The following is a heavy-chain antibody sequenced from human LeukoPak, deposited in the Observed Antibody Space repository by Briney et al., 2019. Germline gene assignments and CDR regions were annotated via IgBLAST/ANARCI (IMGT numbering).Heavy chain of an antibody. CDR1: GYTFTDYY. V-gene: IGHV1-2*02. CDR3: ARGPQYYDLWSGPLPFYYYGMDV. CDR2: INPNSGVT. Sequence: ASVKGSCKASGYTFTDYYMHWVRQAPGQGLEWVGWINPNSGVTKYVQKFQGRVTMTRDTSISTDYMELSRLRSDDTAVYYCARGPQYYDLWSGPLPFYYYGMDVWGQGTTVTVSS. J-gene: IGHJ6*02. D-gene: IGHD3-3*01.